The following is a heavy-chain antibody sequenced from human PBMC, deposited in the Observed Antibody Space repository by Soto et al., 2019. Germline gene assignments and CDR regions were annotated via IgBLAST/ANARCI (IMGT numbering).Heavy chain of an antibody. J-gene: IGHJ3*02. CDR3: ARNYGEYEVFDI. Sequence: QVQLVESGGGVVQPGGSLTLSCVASGFSFRSYGMHWVRQAPGKGLEWLAVIWDDGRTTYHADSVKGRFTISRDNPKNTLSLQMNSLRVEDTAMFFCARNYGEYEVFDIWGQGTVVSVSS. V-gene: IGHV3-33*01. CDR2: IWDDGRTT. D-gene: IGHD4-17*01. CDR1: GFSFRSYG.